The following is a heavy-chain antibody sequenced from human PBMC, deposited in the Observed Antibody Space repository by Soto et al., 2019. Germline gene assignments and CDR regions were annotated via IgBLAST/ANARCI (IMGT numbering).Heavy chain of an antibody. Sequence: ASVKVSCKASGYTFTGYYMHWVRQAPGQGLEWMGWINPNSGGTNYAQKFQGWVTMTRDTSISTAYMELSRLRSDDTAVYYCARGMEGPPHYYYGMDVWGQGTTVTVSS. D-gene: IGHD1-1*01. CDR3: ARGMEGPPHYYYGMDV. J-gene: IGHJ6*02. V-gene: IGHV1-2*04. CDR1: GYTFTGYY. CDR2: INPNSGGT.